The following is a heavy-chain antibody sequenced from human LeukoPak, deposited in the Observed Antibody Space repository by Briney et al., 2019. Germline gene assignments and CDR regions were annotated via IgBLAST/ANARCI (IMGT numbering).Heavy chain of an antibody. J-gene: IGHJ3*02. CDR1: DYSINSGYY. V-gene: IGHV4-38-2*02. Sequence: RPSETLSLTCSVSDYSINSGYYWGWIRQPPGKGLEWIASIYQSGHTYYNPSLKGRITILVDTSKNQYSLKLRSVTAADTAVYYCASLRKRGGAFDNWGQGTAVTVSS. CDR2: IYQSGHT. CDR3: ASLRKRGGAFDN.